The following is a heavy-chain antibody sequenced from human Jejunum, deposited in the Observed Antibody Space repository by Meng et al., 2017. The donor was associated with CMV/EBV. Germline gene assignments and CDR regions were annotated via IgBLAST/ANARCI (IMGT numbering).Heavy chain of an antibody. D-gene: IGHD1-1*01. CDR2: VYYSGSA. CDR3: ARGLGHASNNSHDY. CDR1: GASIRSHY. V-gene: IGHV4-59*11. Sequence: VSGASIRSHYWSWIRQHPGKGLEWMGYVYYSGSATYSPSLKSRVTISVDMSKNQVSLNLRAVTAADTAMYFCARGLGHASNNSHDYWGQGTLVTVSS. J-gene: IGHJ4*02.